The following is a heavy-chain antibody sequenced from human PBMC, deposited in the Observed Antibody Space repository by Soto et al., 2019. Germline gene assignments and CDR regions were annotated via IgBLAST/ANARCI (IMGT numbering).Heavy chain of an antibody. CDR3: ARDEGGYDASVSAVDY. Sequence: GGSLRLSCAASGFTFSDYYMSWIRQAPGKGLEWVSYISSSGSTIYYADSVKGRFTISRDNAKNSLYLQMNSLRAEDTAVYYCARDEGGYDASVSAVDYWGQGTLVTVSS. CDR2: ISSSGSTI. CDR1: GFTFSDYY. D-gene: IGHD5-12*01. J-gene: IGHJ4*02. V-gene: IGHV3-11*01.